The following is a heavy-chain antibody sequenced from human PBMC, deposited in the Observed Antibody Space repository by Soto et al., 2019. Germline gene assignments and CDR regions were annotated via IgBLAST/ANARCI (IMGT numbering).Heavy chain of an antibody. Sequence: ASVKFSCKSSGYTVTSYGISWVRQAPGQGLEWMGWISAYNGNTNYAQKLQGRVTMTTDTSTSTAYMELRSLRSDDTAVYYCARQLYYYDSSGYHFDYWGQGTLVTVSS. V-gene: IGHV1-18*01. D-gene: IGHD3-22*01. CDR2: ISAYNGNT. CDR3: ARQLYYYDSSGYHFDY. CDR1: GYTVTSYG. J-gene: IGHJ4*02.